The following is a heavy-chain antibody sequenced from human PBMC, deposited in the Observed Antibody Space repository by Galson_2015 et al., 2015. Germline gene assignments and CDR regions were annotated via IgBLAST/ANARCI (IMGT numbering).Heavy chain of an antibody. Sequence: SETLSLTCTVSGGSISSYYWSWIRQPPGKGLEWIGYIYYSGSTNYNPSLKSRVTISVDTSKNQFSLKLSSVTAADTAVYYCARDLVATRQYFDLWGRGTLVTVSS. J-gene: IGHJ2*01. CDR1: GGSISSYY. D-gene: IGHD5-24*01. V-gene: IGHV4-59*01. CDR3: ARDLVATRQYFDL. CDR2: IYYSGST.